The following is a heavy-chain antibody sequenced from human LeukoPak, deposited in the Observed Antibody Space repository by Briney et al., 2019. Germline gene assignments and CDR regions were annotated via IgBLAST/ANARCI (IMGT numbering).Heavy chain of an antibody. CDR1: GGTFSSYA. CDR2: INAGNGNT. J-gene: IGHJ4*02. D-gene: IGHD3-22*01. V-gene: IGHV1-3*01. CDR3: ARGDYYDSSGYPH. Sequence: ASVKVSCKASGGTFSSYAMHWVRQAPGQRLGWMGWINAGNGNTKYSQKFQGRVTITRDTSASTAYMELSSLRSEDTAVYYCARGDYYDSSGYPHWGQGTLVTVSS.